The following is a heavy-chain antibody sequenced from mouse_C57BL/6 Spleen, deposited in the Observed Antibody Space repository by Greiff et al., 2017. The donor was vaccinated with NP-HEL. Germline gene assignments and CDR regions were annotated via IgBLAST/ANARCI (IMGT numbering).Heavy chain of an antibody. Sequence: QVQLQQSGAELVRPGASVTLSCKASGYTFTDYEMHWVKQTPVHGLEWIGAIDPESGGTAYNQKFKGKAILTADKSSSTAYMELRSLTSEDSAVYYCTEGVLRCYFDYWGQGTTLTVSS. D-gene: IGHD1-1*01. CDR3: TEGVLRCYFDY. J-gene: IGHJ2*01. V-gene: IGHV1-15*01. CDR1: GYTFTDYE. CDR2: IDPESGGT.